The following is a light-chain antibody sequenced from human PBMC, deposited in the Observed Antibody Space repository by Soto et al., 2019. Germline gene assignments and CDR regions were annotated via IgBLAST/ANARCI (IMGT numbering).Light chain of an antibody. J-gene: IGKJ5*01. CDR3: MQGTHWPIT. Sequence: IVMTQTTLSLTVTPGEPASISCRSSHSLLDSDDGNTYLDWYLQKPGQSPQLLIYTVSYRASGVPDRFSGSGSGTDFTLKISRVEAEDVGVYYCMQGTHWPITFAQGTRLAIK. V-gene: IGKV2-40*01. CDR1: HSLLDSDDGNTY. CDR2: TVS.